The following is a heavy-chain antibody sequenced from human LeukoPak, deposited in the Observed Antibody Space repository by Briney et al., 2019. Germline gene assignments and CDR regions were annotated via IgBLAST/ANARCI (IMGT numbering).Heavy chain of an antibody. CDR1: GFTFSSYA. CDR3: SRVRGYSYMPRHFDY. Sequence: AGSLRLSCAPSGFTFSSYAMHWVRQAPGKGLEWVAVISYDVSNKYYSDSMKGQFTISRHNSNNTLYLQMNTQRSDSTSLDYFSRVRGYSYMPRHFDYWGQGTLVTGSS. D-gene: IGHD5-18*01. V-gene: IGHV3-30-3*01. J-gene: IGHJ4*02. CDR2: ISYDVSNK.